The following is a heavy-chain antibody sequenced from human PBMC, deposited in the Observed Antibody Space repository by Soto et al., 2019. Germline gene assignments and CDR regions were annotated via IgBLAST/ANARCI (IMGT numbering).Heavy chain of an antibody. D-gene: IGHD4-17*01. CDR3: ARAMTTVTTIDY. CDR1: GGSISSSTYY. Sequence: SETLSLTCTVSGGSISSSTYYWGWMRQPPGKGLEWIASFFIGGNTYYNPSLKSRVTISVDRSKNQFSLKLSSVTAADTAVYYCARAMTTVTTIDYWGQGTLVTVSS. V-gene: IGHV4-39*07. J-gene: IGHJ4*02. CDR2: FFIGGNT.